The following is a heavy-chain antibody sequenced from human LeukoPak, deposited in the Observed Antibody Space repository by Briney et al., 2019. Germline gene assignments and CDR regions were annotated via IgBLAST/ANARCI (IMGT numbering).Heavy chain of an antibody. J-gene: IGHJ4*02. Sequence: SETLSLTCTVSGASISSYYWSWIRQPAGKGLEWIGRIYTRGSTNYNPSLRSRVAMSVDTSKNQFSLKLSSVTAADTAVYYCTGTRHDYGDYYFDYWGQGTLVTVSS. CDR3: TGTRHDYGDYYFDY. V-gene: IGHV4-4*07. D-gene: IGHD4-17*01. CDR2: IYTRGST. CDR1: GASISSYY.